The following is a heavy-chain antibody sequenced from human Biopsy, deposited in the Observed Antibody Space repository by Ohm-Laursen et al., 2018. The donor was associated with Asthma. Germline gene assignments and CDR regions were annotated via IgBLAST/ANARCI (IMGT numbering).Heavy chain of an antibody. CDR2: ISYDGSKR. V-gene: IGHV3-30*18. J-gene: IGHJ6*02. CDR3: AKDVVWFRELGGMDV. CDR1: GFTFSTYA. Sequence: SLRLSCTASGFTFSTYAMHWVRQAPGKGLKWVALISYDGSKRHSADSVRGRFTISRDNSKNTLYLQMNSLRAGDTAVYYCAKDVVWFRELGGMDVWGQGTTVTVSS. D-gene: IGHD3-10*01.